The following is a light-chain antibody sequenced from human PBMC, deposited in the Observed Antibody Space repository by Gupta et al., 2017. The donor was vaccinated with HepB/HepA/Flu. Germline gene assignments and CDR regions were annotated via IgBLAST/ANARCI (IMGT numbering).Light chain of an antibody. V-gene: IGLV2-18*02. CDR2: EVN. Sequence: QSALTQPPSVSGSPGQSVTISCTGTSSDVGSYNRVSWYQRSPGSPPKLIIYEVNNRPSGVPDRFSGSKSGNTASLTISGLQAEDEADYYCSSYTGSSSVIFGGGTKLTVL. CDR3: SSYTGSSSVI. CDR1: SSDVGSYNR. J-gene: IGLJ2*01.